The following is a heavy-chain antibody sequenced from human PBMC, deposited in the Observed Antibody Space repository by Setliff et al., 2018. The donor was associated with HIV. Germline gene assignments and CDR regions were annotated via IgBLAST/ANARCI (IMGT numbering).Heavy chain of an antibody. J-gene: IGHJ4*02. D-gene: IGHD1-20*01. CDR1: GFTFSSYG. Sequence: PGGSLRLSCAASGFTFSSYGMHWVRQAPGKGLEWVAVIWYDGSNKYYGDSVKGRITISRDNSKNTLYLQMNSLRAEDTAVYYCAKISGTFRYIDCWGQGTLVTVSS. CDR2: IWYDGSNK. V-gene: IGHV3-33*06. CDR3: AKISGTFRYIDC.